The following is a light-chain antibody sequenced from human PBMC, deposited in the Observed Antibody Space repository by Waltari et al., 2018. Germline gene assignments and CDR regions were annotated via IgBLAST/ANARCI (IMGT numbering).Light chain of an antibody. CDR1: SSNIVAGYD. CDR3: QSCDSSPSGVV. J-gene: IGLJ2*01. Sequence: QSVLTQPPSVPGAPGQSVTISCPGSSSNIVAGYDVHWYQQLPRTAPKPLICGGTNRAEGVRDRFSAAKSGTSGSLASTGRHAADEADYYCQSCDSSPSGVVFGGGTRLTVL. CDR2: GGT. V-gene: IGLV1-40*01.